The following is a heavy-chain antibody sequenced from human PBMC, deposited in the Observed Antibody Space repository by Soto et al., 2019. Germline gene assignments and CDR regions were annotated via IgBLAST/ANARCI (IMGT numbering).Heavy chain of an antibody. D-gene: IGHD4-17*01. Sequence: QVQLVQSGAEVKKPGSSVKVSCKASGGTFSSYTISWVRQAPGQGLEWMGRIIPILGIANYAQKFQGRVTITADKSTSTAYMELSSLRSEDTAVYYCARGTWYGESGWFDPWGQGTLLTVSS. J-gene: IGHJ5*02. CDR3: ARGTWYGESGWFDP. CDR2: IIPILGIA. V-gene: IGHV1-69*02. CDR1: GGTFSSYT.